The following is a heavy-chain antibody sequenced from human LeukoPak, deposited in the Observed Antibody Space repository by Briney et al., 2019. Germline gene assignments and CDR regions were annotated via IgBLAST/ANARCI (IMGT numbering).Heavy chain of an antibody. CDR3: ARGWGRTAMAPAGY. CDR1: GGSFSGYY. Sequence: SETLSLTCAVYGGSFSGYYWSWIRQPPGKGLEWIGEINHSGSTNYNPSLKSQVTISVDTSRNQFSLNLSSVTAADTAVYYCARGWGRTAMAPAGYWGQGTLVTVSS. V-gene: IGHV4-34*01. D-gene: IGHD5-18*01. CDR2: INHSGST. J-gene: IGHJ4*02.